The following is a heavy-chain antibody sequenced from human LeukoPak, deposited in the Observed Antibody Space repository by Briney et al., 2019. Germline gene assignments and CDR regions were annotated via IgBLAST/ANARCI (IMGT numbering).Heavy chain of an antibody. J-gene: IGHJ4*02. CDR2: VKKDASEK. CDR1: GLTFNNNW. CDR3: VRGPPYGSRSDYFDC. V-gene: IGHV3-7*01. D-gene: IGHD3-10*01. Sequence: PGGSLRLSCAASGLTFNNNWMTWVRQAPGKGLEWVASVKKDASEKYYVDSVKGRFTISRDNAKNSLYLQMNSLRVEDTAVYYCVRGPPYGSRSDYFDCWGQGTLVTVSS.